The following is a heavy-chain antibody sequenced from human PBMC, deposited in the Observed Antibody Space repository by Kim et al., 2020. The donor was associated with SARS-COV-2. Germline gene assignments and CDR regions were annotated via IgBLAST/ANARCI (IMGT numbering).Heavy chain of an antibody. CDR2: IDPSDSYT. CDR3: AGHSPFYDYVWGSYRHREGSDFDY. D-gene: IGHD3-16*02. J-gene: IGHJ4*02. CDR1: GYSFTSYW. Sequence: GESLKISCKGSGYSFTSYWISWVRQMPGKGLEWMGRIDPSDSYTNYSPSFQGHVTISADKSISTAYLQWSSLKASDTAMYYCAGHSPFYDYVWGSYRHREGSDFDYWGQGTLVTVSS. V-gene: IGHV5-10-1*01.